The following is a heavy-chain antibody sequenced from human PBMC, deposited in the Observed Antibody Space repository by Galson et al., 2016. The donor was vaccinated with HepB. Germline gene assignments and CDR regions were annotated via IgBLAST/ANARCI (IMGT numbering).Heavy chain of an antibody. Sequence: PALVKPTQTLTLTCTISGFSLTTTGVGVAWIRQPPGKALEWLALIYWDDDKRYSPSLKSRLTITKDTSKNQVVLTMANMDPVDRATYYCAQIRGPWGQGVPATVSSDVWGQGTLVTVSS. CDR1: GFSLTTTGVG. CDR2: IYWDDDK. CDR3: AQIRGPWGQGVPATVSSDV. D-gene: IGHD3-10*01. J-gene: IGHJ4*02. V-gene: IGHV2-5*02.